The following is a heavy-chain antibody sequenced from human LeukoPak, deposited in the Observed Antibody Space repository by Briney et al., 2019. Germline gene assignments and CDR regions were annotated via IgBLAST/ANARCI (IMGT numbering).Heavy chain of an antibody. J-gene: IGHJ3*02. CDR1: GFTFSSYA. Sequence: GGSLRLSCAASGFTFSSYAMHWVRQAPGKGLEWVAVISYDGSNKYYADSVKGRFTISRDNSKNTLYLQMNSLRAEDTAVYYCARGGGSYTGHAFDIWGQGTMVTVSS. CDR2: ISYDGSNK. V-gene: IGHV3-30*14. CDR3: ARGGGSYTGHAFDI. D-gene: IGHD1-26*01.